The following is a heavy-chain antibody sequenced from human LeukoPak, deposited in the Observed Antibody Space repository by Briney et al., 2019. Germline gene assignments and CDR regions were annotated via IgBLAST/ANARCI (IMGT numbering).Heavy chain of an antibody. Sequence: SVKVSCKASGGTFSSYAISWVRQAPGQGLEWMGGIIPIFGTANYAQKSQGRVTITADKSTSTAYMELSSLRSEDTAVYYCARSAGIAAAGTRPWGLRWDYFEYWGQGTLVTVSS. CDR2: IIPIFGTA. J-gene: IGHJ4*02. CDR1: GGTFSSYA. D-gene: IGHD6-13*01. V-gene: IGHV1-69*06. CDR3: ARSAGIAAAGTRPWGLRWDYFEY.